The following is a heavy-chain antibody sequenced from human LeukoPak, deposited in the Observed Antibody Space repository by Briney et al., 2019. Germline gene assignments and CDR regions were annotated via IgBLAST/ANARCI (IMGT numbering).Heavy chain of an antibody. D-gene: IGHD6-13*01. CDR1: GXSISSYY. CDR3: ARDLSSSWYNWFDP. V-gene: IGHV4-4*07. Sequence: SETLSLTCTVSGXSISSYYWSWIRQPAGKGLEWIGRIYTSGSTNYNPSLKSRVTMSVDTSKNQFSLKLSSVTAADTAVYYCARDLSSSWYNWFDPWGQGTLVTVSS. CDR2: IYTSGST. J-gene: IGHJ5*02.